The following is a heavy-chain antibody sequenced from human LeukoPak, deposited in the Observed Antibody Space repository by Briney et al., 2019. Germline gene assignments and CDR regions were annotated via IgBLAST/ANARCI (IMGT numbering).Heavy chain of an antibody. J-gene: IGHJ3*02. CDR2: INPSGGST. CDR3: ARVGYYDSSGYYYFGYAFDI. V-gene: IGHV1-46*01. D-gene: IGHD3-22*01. Sequence: ASVKVSCKASGYTFTSYCMHWVRQAPGQGLEWMGIINPSGGSTSYAQKFQGRVTMTRDTSTSTVYMELSSLRSEDTAVYYCARVGYYDSSGYYYFGYAFDIWGQGTMVTVSS. CDR1: GYTFTSYC.